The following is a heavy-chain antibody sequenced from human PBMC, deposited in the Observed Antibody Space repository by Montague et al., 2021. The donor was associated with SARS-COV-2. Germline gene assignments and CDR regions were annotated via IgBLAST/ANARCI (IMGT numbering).Heavy chain of an antibody. J-gene: IGHJ4*02. D-gene: IGHD3-16*01. CDR3: ARDLGGAYYFDY. V-gene: IGHV4-61*02. CDR1: GGSVNSGNYY. CDR2: IYTSGST. Sequence: TLSLTCTVSGGSVNSGNYYWSWNRQPAGKGLDWNGRIYTSGSTNYNLSPKSRVPISVDTSKNPLSLKLNSVTAADTAVYYCARDLGGAYYFDYWGQGTLVTVSS.